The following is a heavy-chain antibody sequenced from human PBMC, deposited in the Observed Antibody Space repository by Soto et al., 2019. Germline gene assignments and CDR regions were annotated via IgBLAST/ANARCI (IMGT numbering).Heavy chain of an antibody. J-gene: IGHJ5*02. V-gene: IGHV5-51*01. D-gene: IGHD6-13*01. CDR3: ARQSAGYSSSWYCWLDP. Sequence: GESLKISCKGSGYSFTSYWIGWVRQMPGKGLEWMGIIYPGDSDTRYSPSFQCQVTISADKSISTAYLQWSSLKASYTTMYYCARQSAGYSSSWYCWLDPWRQGTRVTVSS. CDR1: GYSFTSYW. CDR2: IYPGDSDT.